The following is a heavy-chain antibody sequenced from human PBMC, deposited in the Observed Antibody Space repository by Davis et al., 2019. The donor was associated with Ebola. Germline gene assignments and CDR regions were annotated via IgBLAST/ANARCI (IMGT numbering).Heavy chain of an antibody. CDR3: ARDRLYYDILTGYSTDAFDI. Sequence: SESLSLTCTVSGFSFSSGYYWGWIRQPPGQGLECIGIIYHSGTTYSNPSLKSRVTMSVDTSKNQFSLKLSSVTAAETAVYYCARDRLYYDILTGYSTDAFDIWGQGTMVTVSS. D-gene: IGHD3-9*01. J-gene: IGHJ3*02. CDR1: GFSFSSGYY. V-gene: IGHV4-38-2*02. CDR2: IYHSGTT.